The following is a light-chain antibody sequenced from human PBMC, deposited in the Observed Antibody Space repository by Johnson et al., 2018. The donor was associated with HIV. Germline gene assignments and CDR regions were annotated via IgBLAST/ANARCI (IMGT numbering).Light chain of an antibody. J-gene: IGLJ1*01. CDR3: ETWDSSVSGV. V-gene: IGLV1-51*01. CDR2: DNN. CDR1: SSNIGNNY. Sequence: QSVLTQPPSVSAAPGQKVTISCSGSSSNIGNNYVSWYQQLPGTAPKLLIYDNNKRPSGIPDRFSGSKSGTSATLGITGLQTGDETDYYCETWDSSVSGVFGTWTKVTVL.